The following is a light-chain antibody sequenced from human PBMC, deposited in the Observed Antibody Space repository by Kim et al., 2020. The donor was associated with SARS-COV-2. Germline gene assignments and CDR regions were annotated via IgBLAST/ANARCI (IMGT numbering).Light chain of an antibody. CDR3: QQYKHYPWT. CDR1: QSLISY. CDR2: RAS. Sequence: ASVGDRISVTCRASQSLISYLAWYQQKPGRAPKLLIYRASTLESGVPFRFSGSGSGTEFTLAISSLQPDDVATYYCQQYKHYPWTFGQGTKVDIK. J-gene: IGKJ1*01. V-gene: IGKV1-5*03.